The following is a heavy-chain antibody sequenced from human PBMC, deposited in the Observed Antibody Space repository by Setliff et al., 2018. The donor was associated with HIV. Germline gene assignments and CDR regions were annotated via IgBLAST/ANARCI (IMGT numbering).Heavy chain of an antibody. Sequence: PGGSLRLSCTASGFTFGDYAMSWVRQAPGKGLEWVGFIRSKAYGGTTEYAASVKGRFTISRDDSKSLAYLQMNSLKTEDTAVYYCAAMGVEVVSYYYGMDVWGQGTRSPSP. J-gene: IGHJ6*02. CDR2: IRSKAYGGTT. D-gene: IGHD2-2*01. CDR1: GFTFGDYA. V-gene: IGHV3-49*04. CDR3: AAMGVEVVSYYYGMDV.